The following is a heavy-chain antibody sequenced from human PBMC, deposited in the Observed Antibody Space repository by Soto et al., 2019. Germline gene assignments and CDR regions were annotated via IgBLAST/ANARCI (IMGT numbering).Heavy chain of an antibody. V-gene: IGHV4-4*02. CDR3: ARKAWVRFDY. D-gene: IGHD7-27*01. CDR2: VFHTGDT. Sequence: SETLSLTCAVSGDSISSSVWCTWVRQPPGKGLEWIGEVFHTGDTYFNPSLRSRVAMSVDKSTNEFSLKVTSVTAADTAIYYCARKAWVRFDYWGQGALVTVSS. CDR1: GDSISSSVW. J-gene: IGHJ4*02.